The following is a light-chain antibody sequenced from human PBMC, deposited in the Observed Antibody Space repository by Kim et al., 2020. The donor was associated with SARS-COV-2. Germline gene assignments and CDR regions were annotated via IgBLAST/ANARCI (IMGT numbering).Light chain of an antibody. J-gene: IGKJ1*01. CDR2: GAS. Sequence: EIVLTQSPGTLSLSPGERATLSCRASQSISSSYLAWFQQKRGQAPRLLIYGASSRAAGIPDRFSGSGSGTDFTLTISRLEPEDFAVYFCQQYGSSPRTFGQGTKVDIK. V-gene: IGKV3-20*01. CDR1: QSISSSY. CDR3: QQYGSSPRT.